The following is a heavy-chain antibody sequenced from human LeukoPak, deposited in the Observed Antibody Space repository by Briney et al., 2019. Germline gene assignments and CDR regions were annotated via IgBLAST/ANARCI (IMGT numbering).Heavy chain of an antibody. J-gene: IGHJ4*02. CDR2: IIPIFGTA. CDR1: GGTFISYA. D-gene: IGHD5-18*01. V-gene: IGHV1-69*13. CDR3: AREGGYSYGPLDY. Sequence: GASVEVSCKASGGTFISYAISWVRQAPGQGLEWMGGIIPIFGTANYAQKFQGRVTITADESTSTAYMELSSLRSEDTAVYYCAREGGYSYGPLDYWGQGTLVTVSS.